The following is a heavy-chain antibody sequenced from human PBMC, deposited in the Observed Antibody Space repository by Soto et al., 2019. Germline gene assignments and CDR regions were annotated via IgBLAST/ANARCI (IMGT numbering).Heavy chain of an antibody. CDR3: AIEGYNFGAFDN. J-gene: IGHJ4*02. V-gene: IGHV4-59*01. CDR2: ISYSGTT. D-gene: IGHD5-18*01. Sequence: PSETLSLTGTVSGGSLSSYYWSWIRRPPEMGLEWIASISYSGTTNYNSSLKSRVTISVDTSKNQFSLKFNSVTAADTAVYYCAIEGYNFGAFDNWGQEALVTVSS. CDR1: GGSLSSYY.